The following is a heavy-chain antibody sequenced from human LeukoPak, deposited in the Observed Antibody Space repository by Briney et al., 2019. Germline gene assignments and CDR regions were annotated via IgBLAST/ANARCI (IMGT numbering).Heavy chain of an antibody. CDR2: INPSGGST. J-gene: IGHJ3*02. CDR3: ARTRIATDAFDI. D-gene: IGHD6-13*01. CDR1: GGTFSSYA. V-gene: IGHV1-46*01. Sequence: ASVKVSCKASGGTFSSYAISWVRQAPGQGLEWMGIINPSGGSTSYAQKFQGRVTMTRDTSTSTVYMELSSLRSEDTAVYYCARTRIATDAFDIWGQGTMVTVSS.